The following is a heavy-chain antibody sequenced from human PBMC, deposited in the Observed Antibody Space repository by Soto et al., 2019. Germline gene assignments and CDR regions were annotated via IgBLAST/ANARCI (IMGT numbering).Heavy chain of an antibody. CDR1: GGSFSGYY. CDR3: ARGSGATEYYMDV. J-gene: IGHJ6*03. CDR2: INHSGST. Sequence: SETLSLTCAVYGGSFSGYYWSWIRQPPGKGLEWIGEINHSGSTNYNPSLKSRVTISVDTSKNQFSLKPSSVTAADTAVYYCARGSGATEYYMDVWGKGTTVTVSS. V-gene: IGHV4-34*01. D-gene: IGHD1-26*01.